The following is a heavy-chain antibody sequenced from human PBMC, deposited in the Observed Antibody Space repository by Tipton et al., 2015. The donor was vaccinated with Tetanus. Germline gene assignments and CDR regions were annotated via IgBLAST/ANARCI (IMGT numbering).Heavy chain of an antibody. Sequence: TLSLTCTAYGGSISTYYWSWIRQPPGKGLEWIGYIFYSGNTNYNPSLKTRVTISVDTSKNQFSLKLSSVTAADTAVYYCARDRGLTTGGGIGMDVWGQGTTVTVSS. CDR1: GGSISTYY. V-gene: IGHV4-59*01. CDR2: IFYSGNT. D-gene: IGHD4-17*01. J-gene: IGHJ6*02. CDR3: ARDRGLTTGGGIGMDV.